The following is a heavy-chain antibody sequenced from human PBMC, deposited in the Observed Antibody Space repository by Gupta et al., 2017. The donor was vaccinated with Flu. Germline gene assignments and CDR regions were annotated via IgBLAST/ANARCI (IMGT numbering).Heavy chain of an antibody. V-gene: IGHV3-23*01. Sequence: GFMCSSTGRKWVGQAPGKGLESVASRSGGGYSKFDADSGKGRFTISRANSNNTLHLHLNSRRPEDTAVDYCARSHGDVSQDWYFGGWGRGTLVTGSS. CDR3: ARSHGDVSQDWYFGG. CDR2: RSGGGYSK. J-gene: IGHJ2*01. CDR1: GFMCSSTG.